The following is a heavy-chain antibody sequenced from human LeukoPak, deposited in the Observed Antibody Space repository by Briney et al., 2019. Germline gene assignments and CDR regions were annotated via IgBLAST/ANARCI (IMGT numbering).Heavy chain of an antibody. CDR1: GGSISSSNW. CDR3: ASRSYYYDSSGYWN. J-gene: IGHJ4*02. D-gene: IGHD3-22*01. CDR2: IYYSGST. Sequence: SGTLSLTCAVSGGSISSSNWWSWVRQPPGKGLEWIGYIYYSGSTNYNPSLKSRVTISVDTSKNQFSLKLSSVTAADTAVYYCASRSYYYDSSGYWNWGQGTLVTVSS. V-gene: IGHV4-4*02.